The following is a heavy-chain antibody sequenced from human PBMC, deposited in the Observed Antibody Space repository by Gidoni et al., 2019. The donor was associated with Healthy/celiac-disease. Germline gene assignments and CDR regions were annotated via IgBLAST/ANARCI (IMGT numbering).Heavy chain of an antibody. J-gene: IGHJ4*02. CDR1: GFTFSNAR. Sequence: EVQLVESVGGLVKPGGSLRLSFAAAGFTFSNARMRWVRQAPGKGLEWVGRIKSKTDGGTTDYAAPVKGRFTISRDDSKNTLYLQMNSLKTEDTAVYYCTTDTFYYDSSGYYADFDYWGQGTLVTVSS. CDR3: TTDTFYYDSSGYYADFDY. CDR2: IKSKTDGGTT. D-gene: IGHD3-22*01. V-gene: IGHV3-15*01.